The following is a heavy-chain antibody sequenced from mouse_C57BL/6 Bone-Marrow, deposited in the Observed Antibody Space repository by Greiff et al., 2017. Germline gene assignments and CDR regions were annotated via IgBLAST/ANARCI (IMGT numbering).Heavy chain of an antibody. CDR1: GFTFSSYG. D-gene: IGHD2-1*01. J-gene: IGHJ3*01. CDR3: ARHDGNYEFAY. CDR2: ISSGGSYT. V-gene: IGHV5-6*01. Sequence: EVKLMESGGDLVKPGGSLKLSCAASGFTFSSYGMSWVRQTPDKRLEWVATISSGGSYTYYPDSVKGRFTISRDNAKNTLYLQMSSLKSEDTAMYYCARHDGNYEFAYWGQGTLVTVSA.